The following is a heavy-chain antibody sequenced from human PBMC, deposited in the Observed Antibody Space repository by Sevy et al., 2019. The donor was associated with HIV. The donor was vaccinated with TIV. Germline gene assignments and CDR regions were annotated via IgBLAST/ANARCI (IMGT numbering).Heavy chain of an antibody. CDR3: TRVEGAADWGMDV. D-gene: IGHD1-26*01. J-gene: IGHJ6*02. CDR2: IRSKAYGGTT. CDR1: GFTFDDYT. Sequence: GGSLRLSCRASGFTFDDYTMSWVRQAPGKGLEWVAFIRSKAYGGTTEYAASVKGRFTISRDESKSIAYLQMNSLKTEATAVYYCTRVEGAADWGMDVWGQGTTVTVSS. V-gene: IGHV3-49*04.